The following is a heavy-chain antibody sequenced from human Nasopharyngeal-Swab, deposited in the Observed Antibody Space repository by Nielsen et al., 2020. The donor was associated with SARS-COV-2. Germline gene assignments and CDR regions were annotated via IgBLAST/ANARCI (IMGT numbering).Heavy chain of an antibody. D-gene: IGHD3-10*01. J-gene: IGHJ6*02. Sequence: SETLSLTCTVSGGSISSGGYYWSWIRPHPGKGLAWIGYIYYSGSTYYNPSLKSRVTISVDTSKNQFSLKLSSVTAADTAVYYCARDRRAQSGRGFGEPWNYYGMDVWGQGTTVTVSS. CDR3: ARDRRAQSGRGFGEPWNYYGMDV. V-gene: IGHV4-31*03. CDR1: GGSISSGGYY. CDR2: IYYSGST.